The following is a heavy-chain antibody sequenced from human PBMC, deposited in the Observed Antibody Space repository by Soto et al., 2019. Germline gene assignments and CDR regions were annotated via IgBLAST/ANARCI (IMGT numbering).Heavy chain of an antibody. J-gene: IGHJ6*02. CDR2: IIPIFGTA. CDR1: GGTLSSYA. Sequence: QVQLVQSGAEVKKPGSSVKVSCKASGGTLSSYAISWVRQAPGQGLEWMGGIIPIFGTANYAQKFQGRVTITADESKSTAHMELSSLRSEDTAVYYCARDHTADPYYYYYGMDVGGQGTTVTVS. D-gene: IGHD2-2*01. CDR3: ARDHTADPYYYYYGMDV. V-gene: IGHV1-69*01.